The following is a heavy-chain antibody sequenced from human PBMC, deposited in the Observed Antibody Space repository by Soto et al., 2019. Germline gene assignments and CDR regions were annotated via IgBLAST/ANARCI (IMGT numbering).Heavy chain of an antibody. D-gene: IGHD1-26*01. CDR2: IYHSGST. Sequence: QVQLQESGPGLVKPSGTLSLTCAVSGGSVSSSDWWSWVRQPPGKGLEWIGEIYHSGSTNYNPSLKSRVTISVDKSKNQFTLKLNSVTAADTAVYYCVRDAVGATNSWFDPWGQGTLVTVSS. CDR3: VRDAVGATNSWFDP. V-gene: IGHV4-4*02. CDR1: GGSVSSSDW. J-gene: IGHJ5*02.